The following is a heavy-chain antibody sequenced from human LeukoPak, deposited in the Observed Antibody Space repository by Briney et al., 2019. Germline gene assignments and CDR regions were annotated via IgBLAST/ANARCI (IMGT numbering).Heavy chain of an antibody. D-gene: IGHD3-10*01. V-gene: IGHV3-30*04. Sequence: GGSLRLSCAASGFTFSSYAMHWVRQAPGKGLEWVAAISYDGSNKYYADSVKGRFTISRDNSKNTLYLQMNSLRAEDTAVYYCARDLARGVGAFDIWGQGTMVTVSS. CDR1: GFTFSSYA. CDR2: ISYDGSNK. J-gene: IGHJ3*02. CDR3: ARDLARGVGAFDI.